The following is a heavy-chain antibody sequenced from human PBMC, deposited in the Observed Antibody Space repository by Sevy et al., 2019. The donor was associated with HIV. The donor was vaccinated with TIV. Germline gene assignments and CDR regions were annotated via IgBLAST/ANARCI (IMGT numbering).Heavy chain of an antibody. J-gene: IGHJ4*02. V-gene: IGHV3-15*07. D-gene: IGHD3-10*01. CDR1: GFTFNQAW. CDR2: IKSKIYGGTT. CDR3: TEIGQVPFDH. Sequence: GGSLRLSCGASGFTFNQAWMDWVRQAPGKGLEWVGRIKSKIYGGTTDYAAPVKGRFTISKDDSGSTLYLQMNGLKTEDTAVYYCTEIGQVPFDHWGQGALVTVSS.